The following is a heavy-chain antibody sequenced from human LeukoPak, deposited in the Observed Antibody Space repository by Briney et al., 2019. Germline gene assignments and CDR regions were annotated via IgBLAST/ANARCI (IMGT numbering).Heavy chain of an antibody. CDR1: GGSISSYY. Sequence: SETLSLTCTVPGGSISSYYWSWIRQPAGKGLEWIGRIYTSGSTNYNPSLKSRVTMSVDTSKNQFSLKLSSVTAADTAVYYWALLYDYVWGSYLDYWGQGTLVTVSS. CDR3: ALLYDYVWGSYLDY. D-gene: IGHD3-16*02. J-gene: IGHJ4*02. V-gene: IGHV4-4*07. CDR2: IYTSGST.